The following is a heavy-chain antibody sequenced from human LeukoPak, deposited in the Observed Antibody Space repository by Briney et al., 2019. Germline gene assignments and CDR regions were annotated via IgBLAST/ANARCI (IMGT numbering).Heavy chain of an antibody. D-gene: IGHD5-18*01. CDR3: AGGRIQLWLRHAYYFDY. V-gene: IGHV4-34*01. CDR2: INHSGST. CDR1: GGSFSGYY. J-gene: IGHJ4*02. Sequence: PSETLSLTCAVYGGSFSGYYWSRIRQPPGKGLEWIGEINHSGSTNYNPSLKSRVTISVDTSKNQFSLKLSSVTAADTAVYYCAGGRIQLWLRHAYYFDYWGQGTLVTVSS.